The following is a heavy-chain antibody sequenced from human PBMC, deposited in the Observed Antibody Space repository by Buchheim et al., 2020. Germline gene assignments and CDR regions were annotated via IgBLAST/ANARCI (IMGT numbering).Heavy chain of an antibody. CDR3: ARKEYDFWSGYRSEMSFDY. V-gene: IGHV3-74*01. D-gene: IGHD3-3*01. CDR2: INSDGSST. J-gene: IGHJ4*02. Sequence: EVQLVESGGGLVQPGGSLRLSCAASGFTFSSYWMHWVRQAPGKGLVWVSRINSDGSSTSYADSVKGRFTISRDNAKNSLYLQMNSLRAEDTAVYYCARKEYDFWSGYRSEMSFDYWGQGTL. CDR1: GFTFSSYW.